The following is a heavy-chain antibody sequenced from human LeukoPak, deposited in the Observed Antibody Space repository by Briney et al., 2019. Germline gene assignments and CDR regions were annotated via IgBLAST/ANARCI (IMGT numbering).Heavy chain of an antibody. D-gene: IGHD4-11*01. CDR3: ARDGSTVTNYYFDY. CDR2: ISSSSTYI. CDR1: GFTFSSYS. Sequence: AGSLRLSCAASGFTFSSYSMNWVRQAPGKGLEWVSSISSSSTYIYYADSVKGRFTISRDNAKNSLYLQMNSLRAEDTAVYYCARDGSTVTNYYFDYWGQGTLVTVSS. J-gene: IGHJ4*02. V-gene: IGHV3-21*01.